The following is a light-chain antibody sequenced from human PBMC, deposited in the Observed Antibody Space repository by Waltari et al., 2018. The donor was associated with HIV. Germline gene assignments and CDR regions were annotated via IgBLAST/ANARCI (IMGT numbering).Light chain of an antibody. J-gene: IGLJ2*01. CDR2: STN. V-gene: IGLV8-61*01. CDR3: ALYMGSAIL. Sequence: QTVVTQEPSFSVSPGGTVTLTCGLNSGSVSTSYYPSWYQQTPGQAPRTLIYSTNSRSSGVPDRFSGFILGNKAALTITGAQADDECDYYCALYMGSAILFGGGTKLTVL. CDR1: SGSVSTSYY.